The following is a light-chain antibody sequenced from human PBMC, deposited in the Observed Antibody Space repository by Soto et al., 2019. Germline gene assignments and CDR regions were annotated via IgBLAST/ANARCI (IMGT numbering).Light chain of an antibody. CDR3: TSYRNTNTPWV. CDR1: SSNIGAGYD. CDR2: ANS. J-gene: IGLJ3*02. V-gene: IGLV1-40*01. Sequence: QAVVAQPPSVSGAPGQRVTISCTGSSSNIGAGYDVHWYQQLPGTAPKLLIYANSNRPSGVSDRFSGSKSGTSASLAITGLQAEDEADYYCTSYRNTNTPWVFGGGTKLTVL.